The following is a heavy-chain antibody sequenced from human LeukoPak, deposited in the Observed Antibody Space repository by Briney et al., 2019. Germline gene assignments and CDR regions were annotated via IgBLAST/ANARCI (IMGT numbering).Heavy chain of an antibody. CDR1: GYTFTSYG. Sequence: ASVNVSCKASGYTFTSYGISWVRQAPGQGVAWMGWISAYNGNTNYPQKLQGRVTLTPDTSTSTAYMKRSSLRSEDTALYSGARGGVGYSLGIDYWGQGTLVTVSS. V-gene: IGHV1-18*01. D-gene: IGHD5-18*01. J-gene: IGHJ4*02. CDR3: ARGGVGYSLGIDY. CDR2: ISAYNGNT.